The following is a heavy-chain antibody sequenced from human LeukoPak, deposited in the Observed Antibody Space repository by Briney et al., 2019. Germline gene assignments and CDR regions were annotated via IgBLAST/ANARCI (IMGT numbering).Heavy chain of an antibody. J-gene: IGHJ3*02. D-gene: IGHD1-14*01. Sequence: PGRSLRLSCAASGCTFSSYGMHWVRQAPGKGLEWVAVIWYDGSNKYYADSVKGRFTISRDNSKNTLYLQMNSLRAEDTAVYYCARDTTWPRGAFDIWGQGTMVTVSS. CDR2: IWYDGSNK. CDR3: ARDTTWPRGAFDI. V-gene: IGHV3-33*01. CDR1: GCTFSSYG.